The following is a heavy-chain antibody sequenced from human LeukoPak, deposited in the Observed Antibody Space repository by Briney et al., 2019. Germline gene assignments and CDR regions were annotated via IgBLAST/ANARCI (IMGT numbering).Heavy chain of an antibody. Sequence: PSGTLSLTCAVSGGSMSSYYWSWIRQPPGKGLEWIGYIYYSGSTKYNPSLKSRVTISVDTSKNQFSLKLSSVTAADTAVYYCARGARAGYNLEPFDYWGQGTLVTVSS. V-gene: IGHV4-59*08. CDR1: GGSMSSYY. J-gene: IGHJ4*02. D-gene: IGHD5-24*01. CDR3: ARGARAGYNLEPFDY. CDR2: IYYSGST.